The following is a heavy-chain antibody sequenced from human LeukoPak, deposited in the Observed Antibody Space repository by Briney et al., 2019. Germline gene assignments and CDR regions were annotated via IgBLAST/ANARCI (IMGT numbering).Heavy chain of an antibody. CDR1: GDSISSYY. D-gene: IGHD6-13*01. Sequence: SGTLSLTCTASGDSISSYYWSWIRQPAGKGLEWTALIHAGGDTNYNPSLKSRVTMSVDTSKNQFSLKLSSVTAADTAVYYCARGPRIAAGDTVDSWGQGTLVTVSS. CDR2: IHAGGDT. CDR3: ARGPRIAAGDTVDS. V-gene: IGHV4-4*07. J-gene: IGHJ4*02.